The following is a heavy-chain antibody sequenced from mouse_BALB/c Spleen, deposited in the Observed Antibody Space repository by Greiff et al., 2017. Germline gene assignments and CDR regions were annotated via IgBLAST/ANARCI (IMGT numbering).Heavy chain of an antibody. D-gene: IGHD1-1*01. Sequence: VKVVESGPGLVQPSQSLSITCTVSGFSLTSYGVHWVRQSPGKGLEWLGVIWSGGSTDYNAAFISRLSISKDNSKSQVFFKMNSLQANDTAIYYCARNFIHYYGRIDVWGAGTTVTVSS. V-gene: IGHV2-2*02. J-gene: IGHJ1*01. CDR3: ARNFIHYYGRIDV. CDR2: IWSGGST. CDR1: GFSLTSYG.